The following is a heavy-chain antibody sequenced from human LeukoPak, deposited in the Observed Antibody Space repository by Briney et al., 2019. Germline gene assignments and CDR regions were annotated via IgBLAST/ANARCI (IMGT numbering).Heavy chain of an antibody. CDR1: GGSISSGGYY. J-gene: IGHJ6*02. CDR3: TRSRYCSSTSCYGMDV. D-gene: IGHD2-2*01. V-gene: IGHV4-31*03. CDR2: IHYSGST. Sequence: SETLSLTCTVSGGSISSGGYYWTWIRQHPGKGLEWIGYIHYSGSTYYNPSPTSRVTISVDTSKNQFSLKLSSVTAADTAVYYCTRSRYCSSTSCYGMDVWGQGTTVTVSS.